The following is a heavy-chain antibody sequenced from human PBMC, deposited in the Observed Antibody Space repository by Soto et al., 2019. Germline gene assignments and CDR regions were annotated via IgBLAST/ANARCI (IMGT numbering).Heavy chain of an antibody. D-gene: IGHD3-22*01. CDR2: IIPIFSTA. Sequence: QVQLVQSGAEVKKPGSSVKVSCKASGGTFSSYAISWVRQAPGQGLEWMGGIIPIFSTANYAQKFQGRVTITADESTSTAYMELSSLRSEDTAVYYCARWGAYVASSGYYPVRNWYFDLWGRGTLVTVSS. CDR3: ARWGAYVASSGYYPVRNWYFDL. V-gene: IGHV1-69*01. J-gene: IGHJ2*01. CDR1: GGTFSSYA.